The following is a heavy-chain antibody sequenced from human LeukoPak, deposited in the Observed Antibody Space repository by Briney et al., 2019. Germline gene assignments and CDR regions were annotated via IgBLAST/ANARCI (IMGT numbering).Heavy chain of an antibody. V-gene: IGHV1-69*13. CDR3: ARDRRAPAATNFNWFDP. D-gene: IGHD2-2*01. CDR1: GYTFTSYA. CDR2: IIPIFGTA. J-gene: IGHJ5*02. Sequence: EASVKVSCEASGYTFTSYAISWVRQAPGQGLEWMGGIIPIFGTANYAQKFQGRVTITADESTSTAYMELSSLRSEDTAVYYCARDRRAPAATNFNWFDPWGQGTLVTVSS.